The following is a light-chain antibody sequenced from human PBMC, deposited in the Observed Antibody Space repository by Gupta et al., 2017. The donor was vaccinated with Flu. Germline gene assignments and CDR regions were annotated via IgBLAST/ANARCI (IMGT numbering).Light chain of an antibody. J-gene: IGLJ3*02. CDR2: VNT. Sequence: QSVLTHPPSVSAAPGPRSTISCTGSVSNIGAPYDVHWYQQLPGTAPKLLIYVNTNRPSGVPDRFSASRSGTSASLAISGLQAEDEADYYCQSYDSRLESSVFGGGTKLTVL. CDR3: QSYDSRLESSV. V-gene: IGLV1-40*01. CDR1: VSNIGAPYD.